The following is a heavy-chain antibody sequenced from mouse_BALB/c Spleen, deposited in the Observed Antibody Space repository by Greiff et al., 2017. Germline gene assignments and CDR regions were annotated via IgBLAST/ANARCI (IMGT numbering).Heavy chain of an antibody. Sequence: EVKLMESGGGLVKPGGSLKLSCAASGFAFSSYDMSWVRQTPEKRLEWVAYISSGGGSTYYPDTVKGRFTISRDNAKNTLYLQMSSLKSEDTAMYYCARSYRYDASYYAMDYWGQGTSVTVSS. CDR2: ISSGGGST. V-gene: IGHV5-12-1*01. D-gene: IGHD2-14*01. CDR1: GFAFSSYD. CDR3: ARSYRYDASYYAMDY. J-gene: IGHJ4*01.